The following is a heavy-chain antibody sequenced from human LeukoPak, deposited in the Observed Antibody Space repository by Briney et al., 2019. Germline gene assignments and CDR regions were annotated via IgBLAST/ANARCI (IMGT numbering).Heavy chain of an antibody. CDR2: ISSSSSYT. V-gene: IGHV3-11*06. CDR3: ARTGRRGYSYGKNYYFDY. CDR1: GFTFSDYY. D-gene: IGHD5-18*01. J-gene: IGHJ4*02. Sequence: KPGGSLRLSCAASGFTFSDYYMSWTRQAPGKGLEWVSYISSSSSYTNYADSVKGRFTISRDNAKNSLYLQMNSLRAEDTAVYYCARTGRRGYSYGKNYYFDYRGQGTLVTVSS.